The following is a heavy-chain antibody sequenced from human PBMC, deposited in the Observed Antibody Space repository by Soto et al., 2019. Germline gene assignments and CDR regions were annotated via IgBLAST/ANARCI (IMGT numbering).Heavy chain of an antibody. CDR2: IYYSGST. V-gene: IGHV4-61*01. Sequence: QVQLQESGPGLVKPSETLSLTCTVSGGSVSSGSYYWSWIRQPPGKGLEWIGYIYYSGSTNYNPSLKSRVTISVDTSKNQFSLKLSSVTAADTAVYYCARVAEHCSGGSCYPGIFDYWGQGTLVTVSS. D-gene: IGHD2-15*01. CDR3: ARVAEHCSGGSCYPGIFDY. J-gene: IGHJ4*02. CDR1: GGSVSSGSYY.